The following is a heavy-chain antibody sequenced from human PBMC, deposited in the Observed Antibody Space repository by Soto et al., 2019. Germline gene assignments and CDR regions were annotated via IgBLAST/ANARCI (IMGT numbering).Heavy chain of an antibody. V-gene: IGHV3-23*04. CDR2: ISGSDGST. CDR3: AKETYMGLYFFDN. CDR1: GFTFSNAW. Sequence: EVQLVESGGGLVKPGGSLRLSCAASGFTFSNAWMSWVRQAPGQGLEWVSAISGSDGSTYYADSVKGRFTISRDNSKSTLYLQMNSLRAEDTALYYCAKETYMGLYFFDNWGQGTLVTVSS. J-gene: IGHJ4*02. D-gene: IGHD2-2*01.